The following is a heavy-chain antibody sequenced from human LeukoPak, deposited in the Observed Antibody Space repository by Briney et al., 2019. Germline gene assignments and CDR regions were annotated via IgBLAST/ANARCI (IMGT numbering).Heavy chain of an antibody. CDR3: ARSPYSSGWYRY. Sequence: ASVKVSCKASGYTFTSHYMHWVRQAPGQGLEWMGWINPNSGGTKYAQKFQGRVTMTRDTSISTAYMELSRLRSDDTAVYYCARSPYSSGWYRYWGQGTLVTVSS. CDR1: GYTFTSHY. J-gene: IGHJ4*02. CDR2: INPNSGGT. V-gene: IGHV1-2*02. D-gene: IGHD6-19*01.